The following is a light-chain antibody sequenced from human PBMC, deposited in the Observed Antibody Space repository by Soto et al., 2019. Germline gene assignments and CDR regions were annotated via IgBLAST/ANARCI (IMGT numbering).Light chain of an antibody. J-gene: IGLJ2*01. CDR1: SSDVGGYNY. Sequence: QSALTQPPSASGSPGQSVPISCTGTSSDVGGYNYVSWYQHHPGKGPKLMIYEVSKRPAGVPDRFSGSKSGSTASLTVSGLQAEDDADYYCSSYAGSNNVVFGGGTKLTVL. CDR2: EVS. V-gene: IGLV2-8*01. CDR3: SSYAGSNNVV.